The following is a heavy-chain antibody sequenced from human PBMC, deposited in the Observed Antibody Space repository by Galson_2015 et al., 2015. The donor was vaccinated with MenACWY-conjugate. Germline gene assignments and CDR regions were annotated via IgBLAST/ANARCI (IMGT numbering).Heavy chain of an antibody. CDR2: IKADGSFS. D-gene: IGHD1-1*01. V-gene: IGHV3-74*01. CDR1: GFTFNNYW. Sequence: SLRLSCAASGFTFNNYWMYWVRQPPGKGLEWISYIKADGSFSNYADSVKGRFTISTDNAKNMVYLQMDGLGDEDTAVYFCARDNNWSFYSWGQGTLVTVSS. CDR3: ARDNNWSFYS. J-gene: IGHJ4*02.